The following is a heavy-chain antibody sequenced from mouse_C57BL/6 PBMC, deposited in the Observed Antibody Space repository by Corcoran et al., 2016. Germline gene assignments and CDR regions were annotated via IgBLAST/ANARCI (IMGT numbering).Heavy chain of an antibody. CDR2: ISYDGSN. D-gene: IGHD3-2*02. CDR3: AREGCSSGPFAY. V-gene: IGHV3-6*01. Sequence: DVQLQESGPGLVKPSQSLSLACSVTGYSITSGYYWNWIRQFPGNKLEWMGYISYDGSNNYNPSLKNRISITRDTSKNQFFLKLNSVTTEDTATYYCAREGCSSGPFAYWGQGTLVTVSA. CDR1: GYSITSGYY. J-gene: IGHJ3*01.